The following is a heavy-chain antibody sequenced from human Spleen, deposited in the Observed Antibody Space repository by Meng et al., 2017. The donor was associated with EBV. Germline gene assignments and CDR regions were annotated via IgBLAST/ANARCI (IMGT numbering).Heavy chain of an antibody. V-gene: IGHV4-4*02. D-gene: IGHD2-8*02. Sequence: HVQLQGSGPGVVKPSGTLSLTCAVSGGSISSSNWWSWIRQTPGRGLEWIGEIFHSGSTNYNPSLKSRVTLSVDKSKAHFSLNLSSVTAADTAVYYCARGRFLVAGSTGNWFDPWGQGTLVTVSS. CDR2: IFHSGST. CDR1: GGSISSSNW. J-gene: IGHJ5*02. CDR3: ARGRFLVAGSTGNWFDP.